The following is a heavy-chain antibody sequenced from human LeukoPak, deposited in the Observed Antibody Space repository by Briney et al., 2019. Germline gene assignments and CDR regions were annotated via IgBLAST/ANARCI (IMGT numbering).Heavy chain of an antibody. CDR2: IYYSGST. CDR3: ARQGQLVRYYYYYMDV. D-gene: IGHD6-13*01. V-gene: IGHV4-59*08. J-gene: IGHJ6*03. CDR1: GGSISSYY. Sequence: SETLSLTCTVSGGSISSYYWSWIRQPPGKGLEWIGYIYYSGSTNYNPSLKSRVTISVDTFKNQFSLKLRSLTAADTAVYYCARQGQLVRYYYYYMDVWGKGTTVTVSS.